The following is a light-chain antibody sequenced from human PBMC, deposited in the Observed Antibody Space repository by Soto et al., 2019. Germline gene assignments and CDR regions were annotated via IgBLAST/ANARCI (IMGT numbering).Light chain of an antibody. CDR2: GNN. CDR1: GSSIGTNT. J-gene: IGLJ2*01. Sequence: QSVLTQPPSASGTPGQRVTISCSGSGSSIGTNTVNWYRQLPGTAPKLLIYGNNQLPSGVPDRFSGSKSGTSASLGISGLQSEDEADYYCAAWDGSLNNVLFGGGTKLTVL. V-gene: IGLV1-44*01. CDR3: AAWDGSLNNVL.